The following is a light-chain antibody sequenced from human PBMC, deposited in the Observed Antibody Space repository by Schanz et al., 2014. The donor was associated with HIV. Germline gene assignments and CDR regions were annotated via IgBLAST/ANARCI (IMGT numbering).Light chain of an antibody. CDR1: ALNLGNNF. Sequence: QSLLTQPPSVSAAPGQRVTISCSGGALNLGNNFVSWYQQFPWTAPKLIIFADYQRPSEIPDRISGSKNGTSAPLAINGLQTGDEADYYCATWHSSLREVVFGGGTKLTVL. V-gene: IGLV1-51*01. CDR2: ADY. J-gene: IGLJ2*01. CDR3: ATWHSSLREVV.